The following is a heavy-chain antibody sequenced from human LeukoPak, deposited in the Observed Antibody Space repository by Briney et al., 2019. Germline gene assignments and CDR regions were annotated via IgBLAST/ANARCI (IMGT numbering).Heavy chain of an antibody. J-gene: IGHJ5*02. CDR3: AREGDYYGSGSYYNVWFDP. Sequence: ASVKVSCKASGYTFTGYYVHWVRQAPGQGLEWMGRINPNSGDTNYAQKFQGRVTMTRDTSISTAYMELSRLRSEDTAVYYCAREGDYYGSGSYYNVWFDPWGQGTLVTVSS. CDR2: INPNSGDT. D-gene: IGHD3-10*01. V-gene: IGHV1-2*06. CDR1: GYTFTGYY.